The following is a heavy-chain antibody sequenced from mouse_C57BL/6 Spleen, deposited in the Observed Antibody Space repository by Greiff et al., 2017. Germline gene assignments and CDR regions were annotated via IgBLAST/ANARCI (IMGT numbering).Heavy chain of an antibody. Sequence: EVQLVESGGGLVQPGGSLSLSCAASGFTFTDYYMSWVRQPPGKALEWLGFIRNKANGYTTEYSASVKGRFTISRANSQSILYLQMNALRAEDSATYYCARQGNYYGSSPFDYWGQGTTRTVSS. J-gene: IGHJ2*01. D-gene: IGHD1-1*01. V-gene: IGHV7-3*01. CDR3: ARQGNYYGSSPFDY. CDR2: IRNKANGYTT. CDR1: GFTFTDYY.